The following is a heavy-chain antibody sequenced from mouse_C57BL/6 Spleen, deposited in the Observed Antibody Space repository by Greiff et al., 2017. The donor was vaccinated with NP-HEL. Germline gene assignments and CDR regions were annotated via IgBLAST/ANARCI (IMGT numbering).Heavy chain of an antibody. CDR1: GYSITSGYY. J-gene: IGHJ3*01. Sequence: ESGPGLVKPSQSLSLTCSVTGYSITSGYYWNWIRQFPGNKLEWMGYISYDGSNNYNPSLKNRISITRDTSKNQFFLKLNSVTTEDTATYYCASGLGFAYWGQGTLVTVSA. CDR2: ISYDGSN. V-gene: IGHV3-6*01. CDR3: ASGLGFAY.